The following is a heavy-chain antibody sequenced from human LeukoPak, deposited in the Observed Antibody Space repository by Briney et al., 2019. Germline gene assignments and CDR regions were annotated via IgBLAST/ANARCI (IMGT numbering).Heavy chain of an antibody. CDR1: GFTFSSYA. CDR2: TGTAGDT. J-gene: IGHJ4*02. Sequence: GGSLRLSCAASGFTFSSYAMHWVRQATGKGLEWVSATGTAGDTFYPGSVKGRFTISRENARNSLYLQMNSLRVEDTAVYYCARQKTPHGNFDYWGLGTLVTVSS. CDR3: ARQKTPHGNFDY. V-gene: IGHV3-13*01. D-gene: IGHD1-26*01.